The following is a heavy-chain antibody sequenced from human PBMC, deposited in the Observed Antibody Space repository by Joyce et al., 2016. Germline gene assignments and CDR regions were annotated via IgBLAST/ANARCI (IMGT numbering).Heavy chain of an antibody. D-gene: IGHD6-19*01. CDR3: ARVAGTLFDY. CDR2: MYSGGST. J-gene: IGHJ4*02. CDR1: GFTVSSNY. Sequence: EVQLVESGGGLIQPGGSLRLSCAASGFTVSSNYMSWVRQAPGKGLEWVSVMYSGGSTYYADSVKGRFTISRDKSKNTLYLQMNSRRAEDAAVYYCARVAGTLFDYWGQGTLVTVSS. V-gene: IGHV3-53*01.